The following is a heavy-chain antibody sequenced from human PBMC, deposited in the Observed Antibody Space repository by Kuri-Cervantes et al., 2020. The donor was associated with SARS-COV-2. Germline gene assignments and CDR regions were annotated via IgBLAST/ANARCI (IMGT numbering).Heavy chain of an antibody. CDR2: FDPEDGET. D-gene: IGHD7-27*01. J-gene: IGHJ4*02. CDR3: ARERAGDLIGY. V-gene: IGHV1-2*02. CDR1: GYTFTGYY. Sequence: ASVKVSCKASGYTFTGYYMHWVRQAPGKGLEWMGGFDPEDGETIYAQKFQGRVTMTRDTSISTAYMELSRLRSDDTAVYYCARERAGDLIGYWGQGTLVTVSS.